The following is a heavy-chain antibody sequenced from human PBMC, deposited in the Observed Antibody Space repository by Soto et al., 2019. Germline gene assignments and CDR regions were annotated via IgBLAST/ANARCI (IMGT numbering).Heavy chain of an antibody. CDR3: ARRVIAVAGVGFDP. CDR2: IYHSGSI. D-gene: IGHD6-19*01. Sequence: QLQLQESGSGLVKPSQTLSLTCAVSGGSISSGGYSWSWIRQPPGKGLEGIGYIYHSGSIYYNPSLKSRVTISVDRSKNQFSLKLSSVTAADTAVYYCARRVIAVAGVGFDPWGQGTLVTVSS. CDR1: GGSISSGGYS. J-gene: IGHJ5*02. V-gene: IGHV4-30-2*01.